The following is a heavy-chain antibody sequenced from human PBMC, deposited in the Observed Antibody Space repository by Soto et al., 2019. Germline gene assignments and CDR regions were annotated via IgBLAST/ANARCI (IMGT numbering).Heavy chain of an antibody. Sequence: QVQLQESGPGQVKPAETLSLTCTISRGSIDTYYWTWIRQPPGKGLEWIGFIYYDGRTTSTDCNPSLKSRVTISLDTSKKQFSLKLRSVAAADTAVYYCARDVSLTGYFDSWGQGSLVTVSS. CDR3: ARDVSLTGYFDS. V-gene: IGHV4-59*01. D-gene: IGHD3-9*01. CDR2: IYYDGRTTST. CDR1: RGSIDTYY. J-gene: IGHJ5*01.